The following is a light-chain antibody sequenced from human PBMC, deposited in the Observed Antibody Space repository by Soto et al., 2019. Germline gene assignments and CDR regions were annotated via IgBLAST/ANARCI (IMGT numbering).Light chain of an antibody. V-gene: IGKV1-5*03. CDR1: QSISRW. J-gene: IGKJ2*01. CDR2: AAS. CDR3: QQYNDSFPYT. Sequence: DIQMTQSPSTLSASVGDRVTITCRASQSISRWLTWYQQKPGTAPKLLIYAASTLESGVPSSFSGSRSGTEFTLTVSSLQPDDFATYYCQQYNDSFPYTFGQGTKLEIK.